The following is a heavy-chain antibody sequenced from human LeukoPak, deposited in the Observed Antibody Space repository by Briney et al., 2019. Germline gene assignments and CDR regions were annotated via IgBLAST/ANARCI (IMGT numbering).Heavy chain of an antibody. J-gene: IGHJ5*02. CDR2: IYYFGST. Sequence: SETLSLTCTVSGGSITSIHYYWGWIRQPPGKGLEWIGNIYYFGSTYYNPSLRSRVTISVDTSMNQFSLKLSSVTAADTALYYCARMTCGGGTCWWFDPWGQGTLVTVSS. D-gene: IGHD2-15*01. CDR1: GGSITSIHYY. V-gene: IGHV4-39*01. CDR3: ARMTCGGGTCWWFDP.